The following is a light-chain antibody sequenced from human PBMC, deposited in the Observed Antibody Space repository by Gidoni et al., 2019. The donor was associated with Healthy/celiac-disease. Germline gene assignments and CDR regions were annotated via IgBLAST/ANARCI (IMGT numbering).Light chain of an antibody. CDR2: DAS. Sequence: VFTLSPATLSLSPGERATLSCRASQSVSSYLAWYQQKPGQAPRLLIYDASNRATGIPARFSGSGSGTDFTLTISSLEPEDFAVYYCQQHSNWPLTFGGGTKVEIK. CDR1: QSVSSY. CDR3: QQHSNWPLT. J-gene: IGKJ4*01. V-gene: IGKV3-11*01.